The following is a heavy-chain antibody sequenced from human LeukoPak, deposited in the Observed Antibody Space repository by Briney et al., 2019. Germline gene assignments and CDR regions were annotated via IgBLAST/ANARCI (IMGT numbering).Heavy chain of an antibody. CDR3: ARAMYYYDSSGYYTPFGHYYYMDV. CDR2: ISGSGGST. CDR1: GFTFSSYA. D-gene: IGHD3-22*01. V-gene: IGHV3-23*01. J-gene: IGHJ6*03. Sequence: GGSLRLSCAASGFTFSSYAMTWVRQAPGKGLEWVSGISGSGGSTYYADSVKGRFTISRDNSKNTLYLEMNSLRAEDTALYYCARAMYYYDSSGYYTPFGHYYYMDVWGKGTTVTVSS.